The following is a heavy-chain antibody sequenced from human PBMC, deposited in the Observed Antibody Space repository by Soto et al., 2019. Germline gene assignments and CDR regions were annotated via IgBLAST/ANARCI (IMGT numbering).Heavy chain of an antibody. CDR3: ASDRLSRIVPDGMNV. J-gene: IGHJ6*02. CDR1: GDSISSGGYY. D-gene: IGHD2-15*01. CDR2: VHSSGRI. Sequence: PSETLSLTGTVSGDSISSGGYYWNWIRQHPESGLEWIGYVHSSGRIYYNSTLKTRETISFAASENLYSLNVRSVTAADAAVYYCASDRLSRIVPDGMNVWGQRSPVTVSS. V-gene: IGHV4-31*03.